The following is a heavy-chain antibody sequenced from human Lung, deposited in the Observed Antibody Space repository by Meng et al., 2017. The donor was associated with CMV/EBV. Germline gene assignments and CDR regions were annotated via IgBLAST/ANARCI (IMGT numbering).Heavy chain of an antibody. J-gene: IGHJ4*02. Sequence: SETLSLXXTVSPGSISSYYWSWIRQPPGKGLEWIGYVSDSGNTSYNPSLKSRVTISIDTSKNQFSLRLKSVTAADTAVYYCSSRRGGWPYFDFWGQGTLVTVSS. CDR3: SSRRGGWPYFDF. CDR2: VSDSGNT. CDR1: PGSISSYY. V-gene: IGHV4-59*01. D-gene: IGHD6-19*01.